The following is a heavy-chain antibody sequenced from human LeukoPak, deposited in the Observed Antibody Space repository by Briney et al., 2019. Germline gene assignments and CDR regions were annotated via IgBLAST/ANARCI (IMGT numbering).Heavy chain of an antibody. V-gene: IGHV4-39*01. CDR1: GGSISISSYY. J-gene: IGHJ4*02. Sequence: HLETLSLTCTLSGGSISISSYYWCWIRQPPGKGLEWIGRMNNSGSTYYNPSLKSRVTISVDTTKNQFSLKLSSVTAADTAVYYCARRRGCEHFDYWGQGTLVTVSS. CDR2: MNNSGST. CDR3: ARRRGCEHFDY. D-gene: IGHD3-22*01.